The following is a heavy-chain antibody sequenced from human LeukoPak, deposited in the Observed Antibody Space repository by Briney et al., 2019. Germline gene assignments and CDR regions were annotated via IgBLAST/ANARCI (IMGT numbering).Heavy chain of an antibody. V-gene: IGHV3-30*18. J-gene: IGHJ6*02. CDR2: ISYDGSNK. CDR3: AKDRGRVIGYYGMDV. Sequence: GGSLRLSCAASGLTFSSYGMHWVRQAPGKGLEWVAVISYDGSNKYYADSVKGRFTISRDNSKNTLYLQMNSLRAEDTAVYYCAKDRGRVIGYYGMDVWGQGTTVTVSS. CDR1: GLTFSSYG. D-gene: IGHD3-16*02.